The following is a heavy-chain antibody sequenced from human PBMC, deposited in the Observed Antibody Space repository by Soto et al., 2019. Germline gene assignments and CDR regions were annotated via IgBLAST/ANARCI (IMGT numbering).Heavy chain of an antibody. CDR2: ISAYNGNT. J-gene: IGHJ4*02. CDR3: ARVPVRHPTAHLTWIQLWSFDY. D-gene: IGHD5-18*01. V-gene: IGHV1-18*04. CDR1: GYTFTSYG. Sequence: ASVKVSCKASGYTFTSYGISWVRQAPGQGLEWMGWISAYNGNTNYAQKLQGRVTMTTDTSTSTAYVELRSLRSDDTAVYYCARVPVRHPTAHLTWIQLWSFDYWGQGTLVTVSS.